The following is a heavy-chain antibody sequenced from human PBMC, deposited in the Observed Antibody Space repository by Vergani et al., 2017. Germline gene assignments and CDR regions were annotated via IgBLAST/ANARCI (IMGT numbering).Heavy chain of an antibody. D-gene: IGHD1-26*01. J-gene: IGHJ5*01. CDR1: PYTFSGHG. CDR2: ISGDNGNT. CDR3: VRSYSGSYYEAVDNWFDL. Sequence: QVQLVQSGAEVKKPGASVRVSCKASPYTFSGHGISWVRQAPGQGLQWVGWISGDNGNTNYAQNLQGRVTMTIATSTNTAYMELRSLRSDDTAVYYCVRSYSGSYYEAVDNWFDLWGQGTLVTVSS. V-gene: IGHV1-18*01.